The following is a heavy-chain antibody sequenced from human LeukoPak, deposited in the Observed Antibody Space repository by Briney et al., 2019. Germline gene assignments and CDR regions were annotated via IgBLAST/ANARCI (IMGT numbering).Heavy chain of an antibody. J-gene: IGHJ4*02. V-gene: IGHV1-2*06. CDR1: GYAFTGYY. CDR3: PRGAQVSTVMLP. Sequence: SVKPSCKASGYAFTGYYMHWVRHAPGQGLEWMGRIHPTSGGTNYPQRVTGRVTMTRDTSISAAYMERSRLRADDTAVSYCPRGAQVSTVMLPWGQGTLVTVSS. D-gene: IGHD4-17*01. CDR2: IHPTSGGT.